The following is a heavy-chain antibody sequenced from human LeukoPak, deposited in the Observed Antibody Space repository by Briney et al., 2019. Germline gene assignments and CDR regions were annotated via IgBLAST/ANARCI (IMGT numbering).Heavy chain of an antibody. D-gene: IGHD4-17*01. CDR3: AREDNGASDAFDM. V-gene: IGHV3-48*03. CDR2: ISSSGRTI. CDR1: GFTFSSYE. Sequence: GGSLRFSCAASGFTFSSYEMNWVRQAPGKGLEWVSYISSSGRTIYYADSVKGRLTISRDNAKNSLYLQMNSLRAEDTAVYYCAREDNGASDAFDMWGQGTMVTVSS. J-gene: IGHJ3*02.